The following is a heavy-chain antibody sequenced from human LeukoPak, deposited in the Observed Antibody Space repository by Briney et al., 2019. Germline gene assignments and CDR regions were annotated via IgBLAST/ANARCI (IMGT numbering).Heavy chain of an antibody. CDR2: TRNKANSYTT. Sequence: PGGSLRLSCAASGFTFSDHYMDWVRQAPGKGLEWVGRTRNKANSYTTEYAASVKGRFTASRDDSKNSLYPQMNSLKTEDTAVYFCARGVRSTGSHWDFDYWGQGTLVTVSS. V-gene: IGHV3-72*01. CDR1: GFTFSDHY. J-gene: IGHJ4*02. D-gene: IGHD1-26*01. CDR3: ARGVRSTGSHWDFDY.